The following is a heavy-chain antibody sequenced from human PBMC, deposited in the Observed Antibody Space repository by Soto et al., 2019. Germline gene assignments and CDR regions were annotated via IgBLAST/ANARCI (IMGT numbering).Heavy chain of an antibody. J-gene: IGHJ4*02. Sequence: GGSLRLSCAASGFTFSSYSINWVRQAPGKGLEWVSSISSSSTYRNYADSVKGRFTISRDNAKNSLYLQMNSLRAEDTAVYYCARDTVTTKYYFDYWGQGTLVTVSS. D-gene: IGHD4-17*01. CDR3: ARDTVTTKYYFDY. CDR2: ISSSSTYR. CDR1: GFTFSSYS. V-gene: IGHV3-21*01.